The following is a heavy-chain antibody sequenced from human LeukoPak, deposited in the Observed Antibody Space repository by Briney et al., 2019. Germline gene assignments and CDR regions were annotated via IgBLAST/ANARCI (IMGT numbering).Heavy chain of an antibody. J-gene: IGHJ4*02. D-gene: IGHD1-26*01. Sequence: GASLRLSGAAAGFTCGSYEMNWVRQAPGKGLEWVSYISSSGSTIYYADSVKVRFTISRDNAKNSLYLQMNSLRAEDTSVYYCARDYVGATTAYYFDYWGQGTLVTVSS. CDR2: ISSSGSTI. CDR3: ARDYVGATTAYYFDY. CDR1: GFTCGSYE. V-gene: IGHV3-48*03.